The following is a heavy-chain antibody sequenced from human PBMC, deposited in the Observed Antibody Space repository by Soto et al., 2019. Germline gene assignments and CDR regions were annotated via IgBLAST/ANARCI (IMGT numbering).Heavy chain of an antibody. Sequence: QVQLQESGPGLVKPSQTLSLTCTVSGGSISSGGYYWSWIRQHPGKGLEWIGYIYYSGSTYYNPSLXXRXTXXVDTSKTPSSLKLSSVTAADTAVYYCAAYESRHDYWGQGTLVTVSS. J-gene: IGHJ4*02. V-gene: IGHV4-31*03. CDR1: GGSISSGGYY. D-gene: IGHD3-22*01. CDR3: AAYESRHDY. CDR2: IYYSGST.